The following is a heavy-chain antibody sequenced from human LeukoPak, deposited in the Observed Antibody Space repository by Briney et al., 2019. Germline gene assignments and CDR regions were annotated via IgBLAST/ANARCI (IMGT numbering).Heavy chain of an antibody. CDR2: INQDGGEK. V-gene: IGHV3-7*04. CDR3: TRDASGYATN. CDR1: GFTFSSFT. D-gene: IGHD3-16*01. Sequence: PGGSLRLSCATSGFTFSSFTMSWVRQAPGKGLEWVANINQDGGEKYYVDSVKGRFTISRDNAKNSLYLQMNSLRGEDTAVYYCTRDASGYATNWGQGTLVTVSS. J-gene: IGHJ4*02.